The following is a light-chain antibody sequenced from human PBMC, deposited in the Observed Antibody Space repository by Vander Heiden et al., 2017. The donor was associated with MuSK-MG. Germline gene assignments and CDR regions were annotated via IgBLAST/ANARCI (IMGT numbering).Light chain of an antibody. V-gene: IGLV1-44*01. CDR1: SSNIGSNT. CDR2: SNN. Sequence: QSALTQPPSASVTPGQRVTISCSGSSSNIGSNTVNWYQQLPGTAPKLLIYSNNQPPSVAPVRFSGSNSATATSLTISGLQSEDEADYYCAAWDGSLNGVVFGGGTKLTVL. CDR3: AAWDGSLNGVV. J-gene: IGLJ2*01.